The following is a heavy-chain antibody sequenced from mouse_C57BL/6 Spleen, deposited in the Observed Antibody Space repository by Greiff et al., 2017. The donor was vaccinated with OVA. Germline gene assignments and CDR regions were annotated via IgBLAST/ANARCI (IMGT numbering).Heavy chain of an antibody. CDR3: ARYRLGLYYFDY. V-gene: IGHV7-3*01. D-gene: IGHD4-1*01. CDR2: IRNKANGYTT. CDR1: GFTFTDYY. Sequence: EVQLVESGGGLVQPGGSLSLSCAASGFTFTDYYMSWVRQPPGQALEWLGFIRNKANGYTTEYSASVKGRFTISRDTSQSILYLQMNALRAEDSATYYCARYRLGLYYFDYWGQGTTLTVSS. J-gene: IGHJ2*01.